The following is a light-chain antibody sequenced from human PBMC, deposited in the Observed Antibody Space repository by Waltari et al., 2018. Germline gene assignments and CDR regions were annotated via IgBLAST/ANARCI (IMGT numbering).Light chain of an antibody. CDR2: KDS. J-gene: IGLJ2*01. CDR1: ALPKQS. Sequence: SYELTQPPSVSVSPGQTARITCSGDALPKQSAYWYQQKPGQAPGLVIYKDSERPSGIPGRFSGSSSGTTVTLTISGVQAEDEADYYCQSADSSGTYVVFGGGTKLTVL. V-gene: IGLV3-25*03. CDR3: QSADSSGTYVV.